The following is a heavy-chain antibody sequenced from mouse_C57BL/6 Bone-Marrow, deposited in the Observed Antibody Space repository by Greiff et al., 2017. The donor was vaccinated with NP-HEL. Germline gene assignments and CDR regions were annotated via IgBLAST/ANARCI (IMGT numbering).Heavy chain of an antibody. D-gene: IGHD1-1*01. CDR2: INPSTGGT. Sequence: EVQLQESGPELVKPGASVKISCKASGYSFTGYYMHWVKQSSEKSLEWIGEINPSTGGTSYNQKFKGKATLTVDKSSSTAYMQLKSLTSEDSAVYYCAGDYYGSSLYYFDYWGQGTTLTVSS. V-gene: IGHV1-43*01. CDR1: GYSFTGYY. CDR3: AGDYYGSSLYYFDY. J-gene: IGHJ2*01.